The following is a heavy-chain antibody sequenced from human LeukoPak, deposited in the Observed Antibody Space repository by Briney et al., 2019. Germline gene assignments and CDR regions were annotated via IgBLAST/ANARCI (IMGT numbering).Heavy chain of an antibody. D-gene: IGHD2-21*02. Sequence: ASVKVSCKTSGYTFTVYHMHWVRQAPGQGLEWMGWINPNSGATNCAQNLQGRVTMTSDTSISTAYMELSSLTSDDTTVYYCALVTSGNWWFDPWGQGTLVTVSS. V-gene: IGHV1-2*02. CDR1: GYTFTVYH. CDR2: INPNSGAT. CDR3: ALVTSGNWWFDP. J-gene: IGHJ5*02.